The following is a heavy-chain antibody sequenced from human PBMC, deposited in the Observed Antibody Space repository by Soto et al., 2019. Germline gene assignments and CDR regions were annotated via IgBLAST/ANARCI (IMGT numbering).Heavy chain of an antibody. CDR1: GGTFSSYA. CDR3: ARGGQLLEYSSSSYWFDP. J-gene: IGHJ5*02. Sequence: SVKVSCKASGGTFSSYAISWVRQAPGQGLEWMGGIIPIFGTANYAQKFQGRVTITADESTSIAYMELSSLRSEDTAVYYCARGGQLLEYSSSSYWFDPWGQGTLVTVSS. CDR2: IIPIFGTA. D-gene: IGHD6-6*01. V-gene: IGHV1-69*13.